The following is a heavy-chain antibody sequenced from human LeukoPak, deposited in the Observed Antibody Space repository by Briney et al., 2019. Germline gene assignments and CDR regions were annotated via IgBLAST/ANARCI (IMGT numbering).Heavy chain of an antibody. D-gene: IGHD6-19*01. Sequence: PSETLSLTCAVYGGSFSGYYWSWIRQPPGKGLEWIGEINHSGSTNYNPSLKSRVTISVDTSKNQFSLKLSSVTAADTAVYYCARGYSSGWYDTGLDYWGQGTLVTVSS. CDR2: INHSGST. CDR3: ARGYSSGWYDTGLDY. CDR1: GGSFSGYY. V-gene: IGHV4-34*01. J-gene: IGHJ4*02.